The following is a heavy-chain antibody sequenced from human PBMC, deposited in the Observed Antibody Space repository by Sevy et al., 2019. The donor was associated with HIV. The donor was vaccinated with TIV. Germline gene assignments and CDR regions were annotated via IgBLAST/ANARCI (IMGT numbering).Heavy chain of an antibody. CDR1: GFTFSYAW. Sequence: GGSLRLSCAASGFTFSYAWMSWVRQAPGKGLEWVGRIKAKSDGGTIDYAAPVKGRFTISRDDSKNTLYLQMNSLKTEETGIYYCNTDPIIVLLVTDGMDVWGQGTTVTVSS. CDR3: NTDPIIVLLVTDGMDV. CDR2: IKAKSDGGTI. V-gene: IGHV3-15*01. J-gene: IGHJ6*02. D-gene: IGHD2-8*02.